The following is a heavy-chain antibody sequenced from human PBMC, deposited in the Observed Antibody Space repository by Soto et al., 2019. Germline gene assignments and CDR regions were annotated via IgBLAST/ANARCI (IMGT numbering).Heavy chain of an antibody. CDR2: ISSSSTI. J-gene: IGHJ6*03. Sequence: PGGSLRLSCAASGFTFSSYSMNWVRQAPGKGLEWVSYISSSSTIYYADSVKGRFTISRDNAKNSLYLQMNSLRAEDTAVYYCARDPPYYYYMDVWGKGTTVTVS. CDR3: ARDPPYYYYMDV. CDR1: GFTFSSYS. V-gene: IGHV3-48*01.